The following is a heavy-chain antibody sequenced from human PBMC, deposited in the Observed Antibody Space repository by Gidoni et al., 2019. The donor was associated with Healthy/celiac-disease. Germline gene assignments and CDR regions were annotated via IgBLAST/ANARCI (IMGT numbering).Heavy chain of an antibody. CDR1: GFTLSSYA. V-gene: IGHV3-23*04. CDR2: ISGSGGST. Sequence: EVQLVESGGGLVQPGGYMRLACADSGFTLSSYAMSWVRQAPGKVLEWGSAISGSGGSTYYADSVKGRFTISRDNSKNTLYLQMNSLRAEDTAVYYCAKGRPPHNAFDIWGQGTMVTVSS. CDR3: AKGRPPHNAFDI. J-gene: IGHJ3*02.